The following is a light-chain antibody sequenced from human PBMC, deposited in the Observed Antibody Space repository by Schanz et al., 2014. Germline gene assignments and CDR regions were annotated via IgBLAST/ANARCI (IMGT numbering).Light chain of an antibody. CDR2: SNN. J-gene: IGLJ3*02. CDR1: SSSIGSDS. V-gene: IGLV1-44*01. CDR3: AAWDDSLSGWV. Sequence: QSVLTQPPSASGTPGQRVTISCSVSSSSIGSDSMNWYQQLPGMAPRLLIYSNNQRPSGVPDRFSGSNSGTSASLAISGLQSEDEAEYYCAAWDDSLSGWVFGGGTKLTVL.